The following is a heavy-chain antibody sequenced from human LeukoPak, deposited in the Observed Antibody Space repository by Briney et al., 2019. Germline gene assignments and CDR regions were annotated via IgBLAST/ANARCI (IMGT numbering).Heavy chain of an antibody. V-gene: IGHV1-69*13. J-gene: IGHJ5*02. Sequence: SVKVSCKASVGTFSSYAISWVRQAPGQGLEWMGGIIPIFGTANYAQKFQGRVTITADESTSTAYMELSSLRSEDTAVYYCAARYCSSTSCYPEYNWFDPWGQGTLVTVSS. D-gene: IGHD2-2*01. CDR1: VGTFSSYA. CDR2: IIPIFGTA. CDR3: AARYCSSTSCYPEYNWFDP.